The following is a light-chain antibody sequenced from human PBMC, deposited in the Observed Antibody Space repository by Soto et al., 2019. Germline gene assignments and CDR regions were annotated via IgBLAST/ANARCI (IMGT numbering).Light chain of an antibody. CDR3: QQLNGSPWT. CDR1: PAIASF. Sequence: IQLTQSPSSLSASVGSRFTITCRASPAIASFLAWYQQKPGTAPKLLIYDAATLQSGVPSRFSGSRYGTEYNLTIGSLQTEDFATYYCQQLNGSPWTFGQGTKVDIK. J-gene: IGKJ1*01. CDR2: DAA. V-gene: IGKV1-9*01.